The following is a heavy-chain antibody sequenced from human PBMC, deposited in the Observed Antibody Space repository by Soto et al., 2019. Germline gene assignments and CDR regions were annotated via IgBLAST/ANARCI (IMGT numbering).Heavy chain of an antibody. CDR2: ISGSGGST. Sequence: PGGSLRLSCEASGFTFSSYAMSWGRQAPGKGLEWVAGISGSGGSTYYADSVRGRFTISRANSKKTVYLQMNSLRVEDRAVYYCEKRMYDDLRSGMDVWGQGTSVTVSS. CDR3: EKRMYDDLRSGMDV. J-gene: IGHJ6*02. D-gene: IGHD1-1*01. V-gene: IGHV3-23*01. CDR1: GFTFSSYA.